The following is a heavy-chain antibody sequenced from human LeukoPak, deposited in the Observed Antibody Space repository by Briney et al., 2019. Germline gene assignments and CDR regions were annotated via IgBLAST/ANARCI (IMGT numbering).Heavy chain of an antibody. D-gene: IGHD4-11*01. Sequence: SETLSLTCTVSGGSISNNYYFWGWIRQPPGKGLEWIGSISYSGRTFYNPSLKSRVTIFVDTSKNQFSLRLSSVTAADTAVYYCARVSNYDLVWIDYWGQGTLVTVSS. CDR3: ARVSNYDLVWIDY. J-gene: IGHJ4*02. CDR1: GGSISNNYYF. CDR2: ISYSGRT. V-gene: IGHV4-39*07.